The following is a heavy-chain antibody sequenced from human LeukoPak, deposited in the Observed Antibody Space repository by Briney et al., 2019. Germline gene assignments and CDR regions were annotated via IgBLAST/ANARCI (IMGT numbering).Heavy chain of an antibody. CDR2: ISYDGSNK. V-gene: IGHV3-30*18. CDR3: AKGPIMIFGVAPNLGKGKYYMDV. Sequence: QAGGSLRLSCAASGFTFSSHGMHWVRQAPGKGLEWVALISYDGSNKYYVDSVKGRFTISRDNSKNTLYLQMTSLRAEDTAVYYCAKGPIMIFGVAPNLGKGKYYMDVWGKGTTVTVSS. D-gene: IGHD3-3*01. CDR1: GFTFSSHG. J-gene: IGHJ6*03.